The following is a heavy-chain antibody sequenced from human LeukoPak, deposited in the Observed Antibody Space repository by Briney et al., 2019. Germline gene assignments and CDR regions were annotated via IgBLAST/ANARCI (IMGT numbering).Heavy chain of an antibody. Sequence: SQTLSLTCAISGDSVSTGSGAWNWIRQSPSRGLEWLGRTYYRSKWYYDYAVSVKSRIIINPDTSKNQASLHLNSVTPEDTAVYYCTREGRNFFDPWGQGTLVTVSS. CDR3: TREGRNFFDP. CDR1: GDSVSTGSGA. CDR2: TYYRSKWYY. V-gene: IGHV6-1*01. J-gene: IGHJ5*02.